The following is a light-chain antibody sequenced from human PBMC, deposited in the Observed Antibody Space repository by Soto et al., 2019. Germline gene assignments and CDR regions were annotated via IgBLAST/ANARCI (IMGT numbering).Light chain of an antibody. CDR1: QSVSIY. Sequence: NFLTQSPATLSLSPGERATLSCRASQSVSIYLAWYQQKPGQAPRLLIYDAFQRATGIPARFSGSGSGTDFTLTISSLEPEDFAVYYCQQRSNWSPPFTFSPGTKVEMK. CDR2: DAF. V-gene: IGKV3-11*01. CDR3: QQRSNWSPPFT. J-gene: IGKJ2*01.